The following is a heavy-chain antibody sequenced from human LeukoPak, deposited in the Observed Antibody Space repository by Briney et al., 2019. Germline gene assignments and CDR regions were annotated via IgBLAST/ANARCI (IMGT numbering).Heavy chain of an antibody. CDR2: IYHSGST. J-gene: IGHJ6*03. D-gene: IGHD6-13*01. Sequence: SETLSLTCAVSGGSISSSNWWSWVRQPPGKGLEWIGEIYHSGSTNYNPSLKSRVTISVDKSKNQFSLKLSSVTAADTAVYYCARELRQQLARGRYYYYYMDVWGKGTTVTISS. CDR1: GGSISSSNW. CDR3: ARELRQQLARGRYYYYYMDV. V-gene: IGHV4-4*02.